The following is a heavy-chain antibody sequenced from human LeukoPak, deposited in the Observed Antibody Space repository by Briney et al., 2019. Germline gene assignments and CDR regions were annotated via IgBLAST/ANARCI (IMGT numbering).Heavy chain of an antibody. J-gene: IGHJ6*02. CDR1: GFTFSSYG. Sequence: AGTLSLSCAASGFTFSSYGMNWVRQPPGKGLEWVAVISHDGSNKYYAASVKGRFTISRDNSKNTLYLQMSSLRGEDTAVYYCARDLQDGMDVWGQGTTVTVSS. CDR3: ARDLQDGMDV. V-gene: IGHV3-33*01. D-gene: IGHD4-11*01. CDR2: ISHDGSNK.